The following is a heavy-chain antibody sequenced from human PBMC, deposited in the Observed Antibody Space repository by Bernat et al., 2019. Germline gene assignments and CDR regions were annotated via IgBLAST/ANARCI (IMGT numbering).Heavy chain of an antibody. J-gene: IGHJ6*02. Sequence: EVQLVESGGGLIQPGGSLRLSCAASGFPFGNHAMTWVRQAPGKGLEWVSVISENGAVPYYADSVKGRFIIARDNSKNALYLQTSSLRPDDPAVYYWAKEVHSGFGETLGVWGQGTTVTVS. CDR2: ISENGAVP. V-gene: IGHV3-23*04. D-gene: IGHD3-10*01. CDR3: AKEVHSGFGETLGV. CDR1: GFPFGNHA.